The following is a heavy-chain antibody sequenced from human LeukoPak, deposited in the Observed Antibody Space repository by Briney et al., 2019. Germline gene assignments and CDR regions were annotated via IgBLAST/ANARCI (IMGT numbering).Heavy chain of an antibody. V-gene: IGHV2-70*11. CDR1: GFSLITSRLC. Sequence: SPALVKPIPTLTLSCAFSGFSLITSRLCESWDRKPPIKALECLSRNPCHDDKYYITSLTTKLTISKDNFKLQVVLTMTNMDAVDTATYYWARSVEASSVVDYWGQGTLVTVSS. D-gene: IGHD1-26*01. J-gene: IGHJ4*02. CDR3: ARSVEASSVVDY. CDR2: NPCHDDK.